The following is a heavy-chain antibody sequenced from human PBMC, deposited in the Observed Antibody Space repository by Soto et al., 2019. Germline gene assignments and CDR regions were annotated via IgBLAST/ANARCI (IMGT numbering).Heavy chain of an antibody. CDR1: GFTFTSSA. CDR2: IVVGSGNT. V-gene: IGHV1-58*01. D-gene: IGHD3-22*01. Sequence: SVKVSCKASGFTFTSSAVQWVRQARGQRLEWIGWIVVGSGNTNYAQKFQERVTITRDMSTSTAYMELSSLRSEDTAVYYCAAEGIGYYYDSSGYYNDYWGQGTLVTVSS. J-gene: IGHJ4*02. CDR3: AAEGIGYYYDSSGYYNDY.